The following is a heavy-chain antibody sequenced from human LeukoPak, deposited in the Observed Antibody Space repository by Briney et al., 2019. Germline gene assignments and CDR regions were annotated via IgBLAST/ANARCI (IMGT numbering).Heavy chain of an antibody. CDR2: IHYSGST. CDR1: GGSISSSSYY. V-gene: IGHV4-39*07. J-gene: IGHJ6*03. CDR3: ARVRRTYYYYMDV. Sequence: PSETLSLTCTVSGGSISSSSYYWGWIRQPPGKGLEWIGSIHYSGSTYYNPSLKSRVTISVDTSKNQFSLKLSSVTAADTAVYYCARVRRTYYYYMDVWGKGTTVTVSS.